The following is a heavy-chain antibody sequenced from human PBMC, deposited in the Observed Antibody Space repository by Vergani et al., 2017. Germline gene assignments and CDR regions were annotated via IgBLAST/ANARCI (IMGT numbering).Heavy chain of an antibody. CDR1: GFTFSSYE. V-gene: IGHV3-48*03. CDR2: ISSSGSTI. Sequence: EVHLLESGGGLVQPGGSLRLSCAASGFTFSSYEMNWVRQAPGKGLEWISYISSSGSTIYYADSVKGRFTISRDNAENSLYLHMNSLRAEDTAVYYCARDGIFRVADIYXMDVWGKGTTVTVSS. J-gene: IGHJ6*03. CDR3: ARDGIFRVADIYXMDV. D-gene: IGHD3-3*01.